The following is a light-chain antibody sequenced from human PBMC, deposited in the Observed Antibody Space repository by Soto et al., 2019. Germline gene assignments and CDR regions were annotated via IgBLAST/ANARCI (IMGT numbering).Light chain of an antibody. CDR2: SNN. CDR3: AAWDDSLNGHGV. J-gene: IGLJ3*02. CDR1: SSNIGSNI. V-gene: IGLV1-44*01. Sequence: QSVLTQPPSASGTPGQRVTISCSGSSSNIGSNIVNWYQQLPGTAPKLLIYSNNQRPSGVPDRFSGSKSGTSASLAISGLQSDDEADYYGAAWDDSLNGHGVFGGGTKLTVL.